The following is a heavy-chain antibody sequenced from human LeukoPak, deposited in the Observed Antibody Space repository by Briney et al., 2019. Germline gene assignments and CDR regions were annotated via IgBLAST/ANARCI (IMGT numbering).Heavy chain of an antibody. J-gene: IGHJ4*02. CDR2: IWYDGSNK. CDR3: ARDNSGCIDY. Sequence: PGGSLILSCAASGFTFSTYAMHWVRQAPGKGLEWVAVIWYDGSNKYYADSVKGRFTISRDNSKNTLYLQMNSLRAEDAAVYYCARDNSGCIDYWGQGTLVTVSS. V-gene: IGHV3-33*01. D-gene: IGHD6-19*01. CDR1: GFTFSTYA.